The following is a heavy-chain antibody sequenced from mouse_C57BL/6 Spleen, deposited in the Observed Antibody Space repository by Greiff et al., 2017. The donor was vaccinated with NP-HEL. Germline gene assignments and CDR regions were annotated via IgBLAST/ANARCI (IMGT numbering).Heavy chain of an antibody. J-gene: IGHJ2*01. CDR2: IYPRSGNT. Sequence: QVQLKESGAELARPGASVKLSCKASGYTFTSYGISWVKQRTGQGLEWIGEIYPRSGNTYYNEKFKGKATLTADKSSSTAYMELRSLTSEDSAVYFCARSGDSSGYRYFDYWGQGTTLTVSS. D-gene: IGHD3-2*02. CDR1: GYTFTSYG. V-gene: IGHV1-81*01. CDR3: ARSGDSSGYRYFDY.